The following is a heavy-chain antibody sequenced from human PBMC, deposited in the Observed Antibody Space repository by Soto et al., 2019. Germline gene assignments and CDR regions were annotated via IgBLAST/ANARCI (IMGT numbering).Heavy chain of an antibody. D-gene: IGHD3-3*01. Sequence: PSETLSLTCAVSGYSISSGYYWGLIRQPPGKGLEWIGSIYHSGSTYYNPSLKSRVTISVDTSKNQFSLKLSSVTAADTAVYYCARCFMGSGYFHYYYYYGMDVWGQGTTVTVSS. J-gene: IGHJ6*02. V-gene: IGHV4-38-2*01. CDR3: ARCFMGSGYFHYYYYYGMDV. CDR1: GYSISSGYY. CDR2: IYHSGST.